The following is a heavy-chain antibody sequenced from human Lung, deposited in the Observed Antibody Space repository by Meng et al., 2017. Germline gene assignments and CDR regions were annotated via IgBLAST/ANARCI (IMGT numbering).Heavy chain of an antibody. D-gene: IGHD6-6*01. CDR2: MNPNSGDT. J-gene: IGHJ4*02. CDR3: AREGGSSSHFDY. Sequence: QVQLVQSGAEVKSPGASVRVSCKASGYTFTDYYMQWVRQAPGQGLEWMGRMNPNSGDTKYAQKFQGRVTMTGYTSISTAYMELSRLTSDDTAVYYCAREGGSSSHFDYWGQGTLVTVSS. V-gene: IGHV1-2*06. CDR1: GYTFTDYY.